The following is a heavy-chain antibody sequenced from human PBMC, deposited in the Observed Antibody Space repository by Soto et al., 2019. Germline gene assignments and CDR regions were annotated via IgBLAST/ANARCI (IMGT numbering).Heavy chain of an antibody. CDR2: IKSKTDGGTT. CDR1: GFTFSNVW. J-gene: IGHJ4*02. D-gene: IGHD6-19*01. CDR3: TPRALKYGSGWYEFSD. Sequence: EVQLVESGGGLVKPGGSLRLSCAASGFTFSNVWMNWVRQAPGKGLELVGRIKSKTDGGTTDYAAPVKGRFTISRDDSKNTLYLQMHSLKTEHTAVHYCTPRALKYGSGWYEFSDWGQGTLVTVSS. V-gene: IGHV3-15*07.